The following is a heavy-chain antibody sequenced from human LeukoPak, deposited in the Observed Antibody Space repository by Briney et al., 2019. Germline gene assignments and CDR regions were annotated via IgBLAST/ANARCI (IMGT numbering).Heavy chain of an antibody. V-gene: IGHV2-70*04. CDR2: IDWDDDK. Sequence: GSGPALVKPTQTLTLTCTISGFSLTTSKMRVNWIRQSPGKALEWLARIDWDDDKFYSTSLGTRLTISKDASTNQVVLTLTNMDPVDTATYYCARSMVEATRQYYFDYWGQGTLVTVSS. CDR1: GFSLTTSKMR. J-gene: IGHJ4*02. D-gene: IGHD2-15*01. CDR3: ARSMVEATRQYYFDY.